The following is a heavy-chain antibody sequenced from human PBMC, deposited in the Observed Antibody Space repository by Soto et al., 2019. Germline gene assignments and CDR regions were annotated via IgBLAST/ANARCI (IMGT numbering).Heavy chain of an antibody. CDR1: GGSISSYY. D-gene: IGHD5-18*01. V-gene: IGHV4-59*01. CDR3: ARATAVGYSYVQIWFDP. J-gene: IGHJ5*02. Sequence: SETLSLTCAVSGGSISSYYWSWIRQPPGKGLEWIGYIYYSGSTNYNPSLKSRVTISVDTSKNQFSLKLSSVTAADTAVYYCARATAVGYSYVQIWFDPWGQGTLVTVSS. CDR2: IYYSGST.